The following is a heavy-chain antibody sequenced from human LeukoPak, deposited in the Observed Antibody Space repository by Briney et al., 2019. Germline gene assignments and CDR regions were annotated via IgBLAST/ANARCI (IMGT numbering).Heavy chain of an antibody. D-gene: IGHD5-12*01. CDR3: ARGYSGYSGSDAFDI. J-gene: IGHJ3*02. V-gene: IGHV3-21*01. CDR2: ISSSSSYI. Sequence: GGSLRLSCAASGFTFSSYSMNWVRQAPGKGLEWVSSISSSSSYIYYADSVKGRFTISRDNAKNSLYLQMNSLRAEDTAVYYCARGYSGYSGSDAFDIWGQGSMVTVSS. CDR1: GFTFSSYS.